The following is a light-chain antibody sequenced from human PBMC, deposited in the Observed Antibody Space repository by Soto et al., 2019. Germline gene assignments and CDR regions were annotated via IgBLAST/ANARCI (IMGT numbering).Light chain of an antibody. CDR3: AGRDDSLSGLYV. Sequence: QSVLTQPPSATGTPGQRVTISCSASSGSPSVDCYQHLPGTAPKLLIYSNYQRPSGVPDRFSGSKSGTSASLVISGLQSEDDADYYCAGRDDSLSGLYVFGTGTKVTVL. V-gene: IGLV1-44*01. CDR1: SGSPS. CDR2: SNY. J-gene: IGLJ1*01.